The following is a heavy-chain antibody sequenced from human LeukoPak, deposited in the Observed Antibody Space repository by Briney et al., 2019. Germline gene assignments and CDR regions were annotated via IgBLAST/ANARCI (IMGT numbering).Heavy chain of an antibody. J-gene: IGHJ3*02. CDR1: GFTFDDYA. CDR3: AKDSGAGAFDI. D-gene: IGHD1-26*01. CDR2: ISWNSGSI. V-gene: IGHV3-9*03. Sequence: PGGSLRLSCAASGFTFDDYAMHWVRHAPGKGLEWVSGISWNSGSIGYADSVKGRFTISRDNAKNSLYLQMNSLRAEDMALYYCAKDSGAGAFDIWGQGTMVTVSS.